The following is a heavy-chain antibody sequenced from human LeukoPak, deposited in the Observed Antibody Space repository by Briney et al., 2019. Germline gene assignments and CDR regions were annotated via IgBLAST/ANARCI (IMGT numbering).Heavy chain of an antibody. D-gene: IGHD1-14*01. CDR1: GYTLTELS. J-gene: IGHJ4*02. CDR2: FDPEDGET. Sequence: RASVKVSCKVSGYTLTELSMHWVRQAPGKGLEWMGGFDPEDGETIYAQKFQGRVTMTEDTSTDAAYMELSSLRSEDTAVYYCATGYMAFAPYYFDYWGQGTLVTVSS. CDR3: ATGYMAFAPYYFDY. V-gene: IGHV1-24*01.